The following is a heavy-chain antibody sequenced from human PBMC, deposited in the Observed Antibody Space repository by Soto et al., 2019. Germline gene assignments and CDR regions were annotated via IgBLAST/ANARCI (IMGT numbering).Heavy chain of an antibody. CDR3: ARDSKNRQDGMDV. CDR1: GFTFSSYS. V-gene: IGHV3-21*01. J-gene: IGHJ6*02. D-gene: IGHD4-4*01. CDR2: ISVIGDYT. Sequence: GGSLRLACEGSGFTFSSYSINWVRQAPGKGLEWVSSISVIGDYTFYADSVKGRFTISRDNAKNSLFLQMDSLRAEDTAVYFCARDSKNRQDGMDVWGQGTTVTVSS.